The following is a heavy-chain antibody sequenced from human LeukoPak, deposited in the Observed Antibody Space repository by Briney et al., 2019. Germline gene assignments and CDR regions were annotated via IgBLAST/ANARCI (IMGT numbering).Heavy chain of an antibody. CDR2: INSDGSST. J-gene: IGHJ4*02. Sequence: PGGSLRLSCAASGFTFSSYWMHWVRQAPGKGLVWVSRINSDGSSTSYADSVKGRFTISRDNSKNTLYLQMNSLRAEDTAVYYCAKDQPHYGSGSYSKRGFDYWGQGTLVTVSS. CDR1: GFTFSSYW. V-gene: IGHV3-74*01. D-gene: IGHD3-10*01. CDR3: AKDQPHYGSGSYSKRGFDY.